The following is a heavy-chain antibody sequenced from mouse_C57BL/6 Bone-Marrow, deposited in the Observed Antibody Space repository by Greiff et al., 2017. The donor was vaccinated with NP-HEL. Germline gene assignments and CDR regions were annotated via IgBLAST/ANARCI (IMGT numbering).Heavy chain of an antibody. CDR1: GYTFTSYW. V-gene: IGHV1-64*01. CDR2: IHPNSGST. CDR3: ARWDNYYGSSYVFAY. Sequence: QVQLQQPGAELVKPGASVKLSCKASGYTFTSYWMHWVKQRPGQGLEWIGMIHPNSGSTNYNEKFKSKATLTVDKSSSTAYMQLSSLTSEDSAVYYWARWDNYYGSSYVFAYWGQGTLVTVSA. J-gene: IGHJ3*01. D-gene: IGHD1-1*01.